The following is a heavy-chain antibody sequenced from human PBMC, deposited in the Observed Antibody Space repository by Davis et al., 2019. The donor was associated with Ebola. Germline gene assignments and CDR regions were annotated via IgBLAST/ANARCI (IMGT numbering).Heavy chain of an antibody. J-gene: IGHJ4*02. CDR1: GGTFSSYA. CDR3: ARGPYCSSTSCYWDY. D-gene: IGHD2-2*01. V-gene: IGHV1-69*13. CDR2: IIPIFGTA. Sequence: SVKVSCKASGGTFSSYAISWVRQAPGQGLEWMGGIIPIFGTANYAQKFQGRVTITADESTSTAYMELSSLRSEDTAVYYCARGPYCSSTSCYWDYWGQGTLVTVSS.